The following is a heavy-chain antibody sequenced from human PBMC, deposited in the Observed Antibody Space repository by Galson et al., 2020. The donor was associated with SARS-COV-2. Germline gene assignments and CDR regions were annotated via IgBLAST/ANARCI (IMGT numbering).Heavy chain of an antibody. J-gene: IGHJ4*02. CDR3: TTDRGTYCGGDCHETH. V-gene: IGHV3-15*01. D-gene: IGHD2-21*02. Sequence: GESLKISCAASAFTFSFAWMRWVRQAPGKGLEWVGRIKSKNNGGTIDYAAPVKGRYTISRDDSKNTLYLEMNSLKTEDTAVYYCTTDRGTYCGGDCHETHWGQGTLVTVSS. CDR1: AFTFSFAW. CDR2: IKSKNNGGTI.